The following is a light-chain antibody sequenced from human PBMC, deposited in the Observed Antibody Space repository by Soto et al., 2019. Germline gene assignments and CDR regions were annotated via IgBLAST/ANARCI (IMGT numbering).Light chain of an antibody. CDR2: SNN. J-gene: IGLJ2*01. CDR3: AAWDDSLHGPV. Sequence: QSVLTQPPSASGTPGQRVTISCSGSSSNIGSNTVNWYQQLPGTAPKLLIYSNNQRPSGVPDRFSGSKSGTSASLAISGLQSEDEADYYCAAWDDSLHGPVFGGGTKLTAL. CDR1: SSNIGSNT. V-gene: IGLV1-44*01.